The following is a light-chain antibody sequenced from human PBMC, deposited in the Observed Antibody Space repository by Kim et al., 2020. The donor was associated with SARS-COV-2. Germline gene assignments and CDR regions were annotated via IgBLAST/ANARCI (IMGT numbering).Light chain of an antibody. V-gene: IGKV3-20*01. CDR2: GAS. Sequence: SPGERATLSCRASQSISSAFLAWYQQRPGQAPRLLISGASIRATGIPDRFSGSGSGTDFTLTISRLEPEDFGVYYCQQYGSSLLTFGGGTKVEIK. CDR3: QQYGSSLLT. CDR1: QSISSAF. J-gene: IGKJ4*01.